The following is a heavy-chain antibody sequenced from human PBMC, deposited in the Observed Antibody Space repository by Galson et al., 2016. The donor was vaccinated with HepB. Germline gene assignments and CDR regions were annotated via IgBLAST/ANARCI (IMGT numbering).Heavy chain of an antibody. CDR3: ARRSRITVFGVTIINYYIRDV. CDR2: IYHNGST. D-gene: IGHD3-3*01. J-gene: IGHJ6*02. Sequence: SETLSLTCAVSNGSISSSKWWSWVRQPPGEGLEWIGEIYHNGSTNYNPSLKGRVTISLDRSKNHFSLKVSSVTAADPAVYFCARRSRITVFGVTIINYYIRDVWGQGTTVTVSS. V-gene: IGHV4-4*02. CDR1: NGSISSSKW.